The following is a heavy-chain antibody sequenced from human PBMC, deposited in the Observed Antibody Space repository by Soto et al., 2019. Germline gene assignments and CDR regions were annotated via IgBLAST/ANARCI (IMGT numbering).Heavy chain of an antibody. CDR2: ISRKSETI. V-gene: IGHV3-9*01. CDR1: GFSFDDYA. CDR3: AKDRGFLDGIDY. Sequence: EVQLVESGGGLVQPGRSLRLSCAASGFSFDDYAMHWVRQAPGKGLEWVSIISRKSETIVYADSVKGRFTISRDNAKKSLYLQMNSLRPEDTALYYCAKDRGFLDGIDYWGQGTPVAVST. J-gene: IGHJ4*02. D-gene: IGHD3-3*01.